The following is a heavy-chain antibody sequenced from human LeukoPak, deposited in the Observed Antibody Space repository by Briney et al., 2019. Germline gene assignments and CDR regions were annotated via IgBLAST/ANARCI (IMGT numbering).Heavy chain of an antibody. CDR3: ARETTYYYGSVSYIFDY. CDR2: ISSSGSTI. V-gene: IGHV3-48*03. J-gene: IGHJ4*02. Sequence: GGSLRLSCAASGFTFSSYEMNWVRQAPGKGLEWVSYISSSGSTIYYADSVKGRFTISRDNAKNSLYLQMNSLRAEDTAVYYCARETTYYYGSVSYIFDYWGQGTLVTVSS. CDR1: GFTFSSYE. D-gene: IGHD3-10*01.